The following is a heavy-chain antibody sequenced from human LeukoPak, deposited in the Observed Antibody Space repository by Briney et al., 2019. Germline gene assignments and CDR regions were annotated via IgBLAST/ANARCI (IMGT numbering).Heavy chain of an antibody. CDR2: INVKSGAT. D-gene: IGHD6-19*01. CDR1: GYTFIDYY. J-gene: IGHJ4*02. V-gene: IGHV1-2*06. CDR3: ARVGRESSTGWLDY. Sequence: ASVKVSCKASGYTFIDYYFNWVRQAPGQGPEWMGRINVKSGATDYAQKFQGRVTVTRDTSISTAYMELSSLRSDDTAVYYCARVGRESSTGWLDYWGQGTLVTVSS.